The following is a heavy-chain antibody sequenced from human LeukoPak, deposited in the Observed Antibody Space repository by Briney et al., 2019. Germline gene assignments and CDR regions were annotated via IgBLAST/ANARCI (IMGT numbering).Heavy chain of an antibody. Sequence: SETLSLTCAVSGYSISSSNWWGWIRQPPGKGLEWIGYIYYSGSTYYNPSLKSRVTMSVDTSKNQFSLKLSSVTAVDTAVYYCARSRMVRGATDAFDIWGQGTMVTVSS. CDR3: ARSRMVRGATDAFDI. D-gene: IGHD3-10*01. V-gene: IGHV4-28*01. CDR2: IYYSGST. CDR1: GYSISSSNW. J-gene: IGHJ3*02.